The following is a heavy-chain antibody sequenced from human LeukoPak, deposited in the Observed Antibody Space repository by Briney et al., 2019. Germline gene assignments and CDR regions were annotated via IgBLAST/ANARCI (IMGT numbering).Heavy chain of an antibody. CDR1: GGSISSGGYY. V-gene: IGHV4-30-2*01. J-gene: IGHJ4*02. Sequence: SETLSPTCTVSGGSISSGGYYWSWIRQPPGKGLEWIGYIYHSGSTYYNPSLKSRVTISVDRSKNQFSLKLSSVTAADTAVYYCARITRITIFGVARGYFDYWGQGTLVTVSS. D-gene: IGHD3-3*01. CDR3: ARITRITIFGVARGYFDY. CDR2: IYHSGST.